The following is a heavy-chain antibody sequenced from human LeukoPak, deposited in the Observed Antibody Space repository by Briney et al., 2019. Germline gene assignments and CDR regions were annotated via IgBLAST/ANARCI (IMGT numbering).Heavy chain of an antibody. Sequence: SVTVSCKASAGRFGSVATSWVRQAAGQVREWMGRINPILGTANNAQKVQGRVKITADKPTSTACMELSRLRAEDTAVYYCVRGAEYGGNLDPRHYWAQGPRVSV. D-gene: IGHD4-23*01. CDR1: AGRFGSVA. CDR2: INPILGTA. J-gene: IGHJ4*02. CDR3: VRGAEYGGNLDPRHY. V-gene: IGHV1-69*04.